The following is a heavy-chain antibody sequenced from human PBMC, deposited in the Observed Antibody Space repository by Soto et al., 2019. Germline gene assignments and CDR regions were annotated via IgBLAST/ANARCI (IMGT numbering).Heavy chain of an antibody. J-gene: IGHJ4*02. CDR1: GGSISKYY. V-gene: IGHV4-59*01. CDR3: ARGRHWLDY. D-gene: IGHD6-19*01. CDR2: IYYTGST. Sequence: QVQLQESGPGLVKPSETPSLPCTVSGGSISKYYWSWIRPPPGNGLEWIGYIYYTGSTNYNPSRKSRVTISVDTSENQFSWRLSSVTAADTAIYYCARGRHWLDYWGQGTLVTVSS.